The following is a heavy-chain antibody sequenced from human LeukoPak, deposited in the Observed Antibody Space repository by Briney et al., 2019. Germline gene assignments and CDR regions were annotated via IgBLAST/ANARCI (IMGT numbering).Heavy chain of an antibody. CDR1: GYTLTELC. J-gene: IGHJ3*02. CDR3: ATATTGTTGRNAFDI. D-gene: IGHD1-1*01. Sequence: GASVKVSCKVSGYTLTELCMHWVRQAPGKGLEWMGGFDPEDGETIYAQKFQGRVTMTEDTSTDTAYMELSSLRSEDTAVYYCATATTGTTGRNAFDIWGQGTMVTVSS. V-gene: IGHV1-24*01. CDR2: FDPEDGET.